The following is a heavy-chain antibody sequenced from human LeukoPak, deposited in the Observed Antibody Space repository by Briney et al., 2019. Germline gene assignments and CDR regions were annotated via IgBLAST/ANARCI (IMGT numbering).Heavy chain of an antibody. J-gene: IGHJ4*02. V-gene: IGHV4-61*01. CDR1: GDSVSSSNYY. D-gene: IGHD3-22*01. CDR3: ARLTRSSGNYFDS. CDR2: IYYGGST. Sequence: SETLSLTCAVSGDSVSSSNYYWSWIRQPPGKGLEWIGYIYYGGSTNYNPSLKSRLTISVDTSKSQFSLKLSSVTAADTAVYYCARLTRSSGNYFDSWGQGTLVTVSS.